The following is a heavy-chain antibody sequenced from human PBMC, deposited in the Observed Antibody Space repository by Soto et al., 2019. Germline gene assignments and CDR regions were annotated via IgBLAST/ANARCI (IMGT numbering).Heavy chain of an antibody. J-gene: IGHJ5*02. V-gene: IGHV5-10-1*01. CDR1: GYTVSSYL. CDR2: IDPSDSYT. Sequence: PGDSLKISFKVSGYTVSSYLIIFVRQMPGKGLEWMGKIDPSDSYTNYSPSFQGHVTISADKSVNTAYLEWRSLKASDNAMYYCERSEVENWFETWGQGTLVTVYS. CDR3: ERSEVENWFET.